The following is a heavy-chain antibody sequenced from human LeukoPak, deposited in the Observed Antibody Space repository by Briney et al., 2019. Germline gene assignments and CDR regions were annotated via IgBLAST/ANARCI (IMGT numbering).Heavy chain of an antibody. CDR3: AKLQVLADSFDY. V-gene: IGHV3-23*01. CDR1: GFTFSSYA. Sequence: GGSLRLSCAGSGFTFSSYAMSWVRQAPGKGLEWVSSIGVSGSSTYYADSVKGRFTISRDNSKNTLYLQLNSLRAEDTAIYYCAKLQVLADSFDYWGQGALVTVSS. D-gene: IGHD2-8*02. CDR2: IGVSGSST. J-gene: IGHJ4*02.